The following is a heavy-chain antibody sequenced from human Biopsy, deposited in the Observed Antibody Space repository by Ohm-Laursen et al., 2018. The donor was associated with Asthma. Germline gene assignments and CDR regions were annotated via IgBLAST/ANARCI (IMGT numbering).Heavy chain of an antibody. Sequence: ASVKVSCKASGYTSINYAIHWVRQAPGQRLEWMGWINAGNSNTKYSQKFQGRVTISRDTSASTAYMDLSSLRSEDTAVYYCARTYFDFLTGQVNDAFAMWGQGTMVTVSS. CDR3: ARTYFDFLTGQVNDAFAM. CDR2: INAGNSNT. V-gene: IGHV1-3*01. CDR1: GYTSINYA. J-gene: IGHJ3*02. D-gene: IGHD3-9*01.